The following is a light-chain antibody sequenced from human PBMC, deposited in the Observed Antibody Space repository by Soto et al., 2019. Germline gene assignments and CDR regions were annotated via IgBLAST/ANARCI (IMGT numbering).Light chain of an antibody. CDR3: QQRSSWPPT. CDR2: DAS. J-gene: IGKJ1*01. Sequence: EIVLTQSPATLSLSPGQRATLSCRASQSVDSFLAWYQQKPGQAPRLLIFDASSRATGIPARFSGSGSGTDFTLTISSLEPEDFAVYYCQQRSSWPPTFGQGTKVEVK. CDR1: QSVDSF. V-gene: IGKV3-11*01.